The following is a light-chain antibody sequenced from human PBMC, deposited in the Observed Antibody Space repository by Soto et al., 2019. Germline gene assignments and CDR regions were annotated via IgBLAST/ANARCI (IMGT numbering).Light chain of an antibody. Sequence: QSALTQPRSVSGSPGQSVTISCTGTSSDVGGYDYVSWYQQHPGKAPKFMIYDVTKRPSGVPDRFSGSKSGNTASLTICGLQADDEADYYCCSYAGRYTWVFGTGTKLTVL. CDR3: CSYAGRYTWV. CDR2: DVT. J-gene: IGLJ1*01. V-gene: IGLV2-11*01. CDR1: SSDVGGYDY.